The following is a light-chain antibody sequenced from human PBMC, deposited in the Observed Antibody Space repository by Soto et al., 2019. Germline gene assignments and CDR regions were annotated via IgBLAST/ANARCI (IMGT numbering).Light chain of an antibody. Sequence: DIQMTQSPSTLSASVGDRVTITCRASQSISSWLAWYQQKPGKAPKLLIYKASSLESGVPSRFSGSGSGTEFTLTISSLQPDDFATYYCQQYNSYHGVWTFGQGTKVEIK. V-gene: IGKV1-5*03. J-gene: IGKJ1*01. CDR2: KAS. CDR3: QQYNSYHGVWT. CDR1: QSISSW.